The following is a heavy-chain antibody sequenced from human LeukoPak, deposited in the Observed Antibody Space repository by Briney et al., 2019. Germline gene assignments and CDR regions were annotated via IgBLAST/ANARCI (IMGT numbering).Heavy chain of an antibody. CDR2: IYSDGST. J-gene: IGHJ4*02. Sequence: GGSLRLSCAASGFTVSNNYMSWVRQAPGKGLEWVSVIYSDGSTYYADSVKGRFTVSRDKSKNTLYLQMNNLRVEDTAVCYCAGRTGSSYFDYWGLGALVSVSS. V-gene: IGHV3-53*01. CDR3: AGRTGSSYFDY. CDR1: GFTVSNNY. D-gene: IGHD6-6*01.